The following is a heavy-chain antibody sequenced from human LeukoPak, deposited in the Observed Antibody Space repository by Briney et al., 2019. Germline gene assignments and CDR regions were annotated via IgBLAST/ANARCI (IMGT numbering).Heavy chain of an antibody. V-gene: IGHV3-23*01. Sequence: PGGSLRLSCAASGFTFSSYAMSWVRQAPGKGLEWVSAISGSGGSTYYADSVKGRFTISRDNSKNTLYLQMNSLRAEDTAVYYCAKGGDSSGWCFGTNPNPEFDYWGQGTLVTVSS. CDR3: AKGGDSSGWCFGTNPNPEFDY. CDR2: ISGSGGST. CDR1: GFTFSSYA. J-gene: IGHJ4*02. D-gene: IGHD6-19*01.